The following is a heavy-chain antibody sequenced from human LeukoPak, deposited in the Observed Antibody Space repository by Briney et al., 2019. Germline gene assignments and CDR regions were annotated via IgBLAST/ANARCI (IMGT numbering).Heavy chain of an antibody. Sequence: ASVKVSCKASGGTFSGYAIRWVRQAPGRGLEWMGGIIPIFGTANYAQKFQGRVTITTDESTSTAYMELSSLRSEDTAVYYCARADYGDYAHGWFDPWGQGTLVTVSS. CDR2: IIPIFGTA. J-gene: IGHJ5*02. V-gene: IGHV1-69*05. CDR1: GGTFSGYA. CDR3: ARADYGDYAHGWFDP. D-gene: IGHD4-17*01.